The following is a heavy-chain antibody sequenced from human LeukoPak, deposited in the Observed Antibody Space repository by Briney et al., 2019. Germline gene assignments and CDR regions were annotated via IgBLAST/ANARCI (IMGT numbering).Heavy chain of an antibody. D-gene: IGHD3-22*01. J-gene: IGHJ5*02. V-gene: IGHV3-74*01. CDR1: GFTFSSYW. CDR3: AKSGPRSWDSSGYPEYNWFDP. Sequence: PGGSLRLSCAASGFTFSSYWMHWVRQAPGKGLVWVSRINSDGSTINYADSVKGRFTISRDNSKNTLYLQMNSLRAEDTAVYYCAKSGPRSWDSSGYPEYNWFDPWGQGTLVTVSS. CDR2: INSDGSTI.